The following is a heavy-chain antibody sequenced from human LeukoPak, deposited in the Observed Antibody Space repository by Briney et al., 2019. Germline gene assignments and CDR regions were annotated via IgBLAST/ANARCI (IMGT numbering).Heavy chain of an antibody. CDR2: IWYDGSNK. CDR1: GFTFSRYR. CDR3: AREFRSSYGYGFDY. Sequence: GGSLRLDCTAPGFTFSRYRMEWLRQAPGKGLEWVAVIWYDGSNKYYADSVKGRFTISRDNSKNTLYLQMNSLRAEDTAVYYCAREFRSSYGYGFDYWGQGTLVTVSS. D-gene: IGHD5-18*01. J-gene: IGHJ4*02. V-gene: IGHV3-33*01.